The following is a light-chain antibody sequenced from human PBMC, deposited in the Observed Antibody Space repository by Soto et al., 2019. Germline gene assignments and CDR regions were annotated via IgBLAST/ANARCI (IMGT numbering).Light chain of an antibody. V-gene: IGKV3-20*01. Sequence: EIVLTQSPGTLSWSPGERATLSCRASQSVSSRVLAWYQQKPGQAPRLLIYGASSRATGIPDSFSGTWSGTDFTLTIRRQEPENSAVCCYQQYGSYPYTFGLRTKLEIK. J-gene: IGKJ2*01. CDR3: QQYGSYPYT. CDR2: GAS. CDR1: QSVSSRV.